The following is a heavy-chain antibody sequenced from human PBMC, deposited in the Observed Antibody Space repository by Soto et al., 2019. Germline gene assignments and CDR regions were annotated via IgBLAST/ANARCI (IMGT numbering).Heavy chain of an antibody. CDR1: GFTFSTYD. V-gene: IGHV3-13*05. J-gene: IGHJ6*02. Sequence: VQLVESGGGVVQPGGSLRLSCAASGFTFSTYDMHWVRQATGKGREWVSAIGAADDPYYSGSVKGRFTISRENAKSSLSLQMTSLRVGDTAVYYWARAYSGQLPRRADYYYATDVWGPGTTVTVSS. D-gene: IGHD2-2*01. CDR3: ARAYSGQLPRRADYYYATDV. CDR2: IGAADDP.